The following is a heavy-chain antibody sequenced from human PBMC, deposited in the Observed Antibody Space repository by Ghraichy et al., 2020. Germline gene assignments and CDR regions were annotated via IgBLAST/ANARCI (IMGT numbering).Heavy chain of an antibody. CDR1: GFTFSSYW. CDR3: ARGSHRARVHYYYYYYMDV. CDR2: IKQDGSEK. J-gene: IGHJ6*03. D-gene: IGHD1-14*01. V-gene: IGHV3-7*03. Sequence: GGSLRLSCAASGFTFSSYWMSWVRQAPGKGLEWVANIKQDGSEKYYVDSVKGRFTISRDNAKNSLYLQMNSLRAEDTAVYYCARGSHRARVHYYYYYYMDVWGKGTTVTVSS.